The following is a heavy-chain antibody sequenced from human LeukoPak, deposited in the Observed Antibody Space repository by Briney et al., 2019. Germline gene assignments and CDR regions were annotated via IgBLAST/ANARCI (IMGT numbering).Heavy chain of an antibody. CDR2: INPNSGGT. CDR1: GYTFTGYY. D-gene: IGHD3-22*01. Sequence: ASVKVSCKASGYTFTGYYMHWVRQAPGQGLEWMGRINPNSGGTNYAQKFQGRVTMTRDTSISTAYMELSRLRSDDTAVYYCARERDKKYYYDSSGYYVLFYWGQGTPVTVSS. CDR3: ARERDKKYYYDSSGYYVLFY. J-gene: IGHJ4*02. V-gene: IGHV1-2*06.